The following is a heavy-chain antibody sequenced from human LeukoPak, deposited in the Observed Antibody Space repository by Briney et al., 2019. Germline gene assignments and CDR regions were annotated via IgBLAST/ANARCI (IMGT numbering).Heavy chain of an antibody. CDR1: GFPFSSYA. J-gene: IGHJ5*02. Sequence: PGGSLRLSCSASGFPFSSYAMHWVRPAPGKGLEWVAVISYDGSNKYYADSVKGRFTISRDNSKDTLYLQMNSLRAEDTAVYYCARDYTGYFPWGQGTLVIVSS. CDR3: ARDYTGYFP. V-gene: IGHV3-30-3*01. CDR2: ISYDGSNK. D-gene: IGHD3-9*01.